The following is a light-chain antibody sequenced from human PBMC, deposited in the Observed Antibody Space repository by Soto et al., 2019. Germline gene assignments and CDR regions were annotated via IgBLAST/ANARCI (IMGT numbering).Light chain of an antibody. Sequence: QSVLTQPASVSGSPGQSITFSCTGTTSDVGSYNLVSWYQHHPGKAPNLIIFEGSKRPPGLSDRFYGSRSATTDILTISGLQDEDDDDYKCYSCAGSNNYVFGTGTKLTVL. CDR3: YSCAGSNNYV. J-gene: IGLJ1*01. CDR1: TSDVGSYNL. V-gene: IGLV2-23*01. CDR2: EGS.